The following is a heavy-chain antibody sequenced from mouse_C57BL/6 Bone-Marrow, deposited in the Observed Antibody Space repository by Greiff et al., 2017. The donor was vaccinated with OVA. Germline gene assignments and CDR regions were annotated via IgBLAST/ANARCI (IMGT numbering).Heavy chain of an antibody. CDR3: VRLGGGYFDV. D-gene: IGHD4-1*01. Sequence: VQLKQSGGGLVQPKGSLKLSCAASGFSFHTYAMNWVRQAPGKGMEWVARIRSKSNNYATYYADSVKDRFTISRDDSESMLYLQMNNLKTEDTAMYYCVRLGGGYFDVWGTETTVTVSS. J-gene: IGHJ1*03. CDR1: GFSFHTYA. V-gene: IGHV10-1*01. CDR2: IRSKSNNYAT.